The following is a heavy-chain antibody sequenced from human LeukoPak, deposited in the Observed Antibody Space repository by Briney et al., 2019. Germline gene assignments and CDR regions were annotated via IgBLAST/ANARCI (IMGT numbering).Heavy chain of an antibody. Sequence: SETLSLTCTVSGYSISNGYYWGWIRQPPGKGLEWIGSIYHSGSTYYNPSLKSRVTISVDTSKNQFSLKLSSVTAADTAVYYCARNVGTDYGSGSYGYWGQGTLVTVSS. V-gene: IGHV4-38-2*02. CDR1: GYSISNGYY. D-gene: IGHD3-10*01. CDR3: ARNVGTDYGSGSYGY. J-gene: IGHJ4*02. CDR2: IYHSGST.